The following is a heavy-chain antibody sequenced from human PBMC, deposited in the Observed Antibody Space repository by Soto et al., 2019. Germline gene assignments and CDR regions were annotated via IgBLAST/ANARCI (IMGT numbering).Heavy chain of an antibody. CDR3: ARDRLITYGAKIAPDH. Sequence: GGSLRLSCKASGFTFSDFGMHWVRQAPGKGLEWMSAIWYDGSYQYYADPVRGRFTTSRDNSNNTLFLQMNSLRVEDTAVYYCARDRLITYGAKIAPDHWGQGALVTVSS. J-gene: IGHJ5*02. CDR1: GFTFSDFG. V-gene: IGHV3-33*01. CDR2: IWYDGSYQ. D-gene: IGHD3-16*01.